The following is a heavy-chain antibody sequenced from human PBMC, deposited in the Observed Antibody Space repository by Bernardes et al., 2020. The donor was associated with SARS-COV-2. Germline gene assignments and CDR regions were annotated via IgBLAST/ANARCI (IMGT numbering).Heavy chain of an antibody. Sequence: SETLSLTCTVSGDSIYRSSFYWGWIRQPPGKGLEWIGSIYYSGSTSYNPSLQSRVTISVRASKNQFSLNLSFVTAADTAVYYCARHARWLQSEFMDAWGQGTRVTVSS. CDR1: GDSIYRSSFY. CDR3: ARHARWLQSEFMDA. V-gene: IGHV4-39*01. J-gene: IGHJ6*02. CDR2: IYYSGST. D-gene: IGHD5-12*01.